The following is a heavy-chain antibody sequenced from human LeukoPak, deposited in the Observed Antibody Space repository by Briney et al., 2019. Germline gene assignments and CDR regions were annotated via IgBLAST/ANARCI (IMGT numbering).Heavy chain of an antibody. CDR3: ARGGGKGSFDY. J-gene: IGHJ4*02. CDR2: IKVDGSEK. Sequence: QPGGSLRLSCTASGFTFGTYWMTWVRQAPGRGLEWVANIKVDGSEKYYVDSVKGRFTISRDNAKNSLYLQMNSLRAEDTAVYYCARGGGKGSFDYWGQGTLVTVSS. V-gene: IGHV3-7*01. CDR1: GFTFGTYW.